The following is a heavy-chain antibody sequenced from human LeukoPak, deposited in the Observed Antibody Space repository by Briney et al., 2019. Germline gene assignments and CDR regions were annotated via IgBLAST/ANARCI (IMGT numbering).Heavy chain of an antibody. D-gene: IGHD3-10*01. V-gene: IGHV4-34*01. CDR1: GGSFSNYS. J-gene: IGHJ3*02. Sequence: SETLSLTCAVFGGSFSNYSWTWIRQTPGKGLEWIGEINHRGGTNYNPSLKSRLTISVDTSKNQFSLNLTSVTAADTAVYYCASGVGEFFPDAFNIWGQGTMVGVFS. CDR3: ASGVGEFFPDAFNI. CDR2: INHRGGT.